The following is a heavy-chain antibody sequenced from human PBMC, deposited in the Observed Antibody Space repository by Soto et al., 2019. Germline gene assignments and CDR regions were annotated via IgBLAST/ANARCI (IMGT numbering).Heavy chain of an antibody. CDR1: GDSVSSNSAA. J-gene: IGHJ5*02. CDR3: AREPDTYSSSSYNWFDP. V-gene: IGHV6-1*01. D-gene: IGHD6-6*01. CDR2: AYYRSKWYN. Sequence: PSQTLSLTCAISGDSVSSNSAAWNWIRQSPSRGLEWLGRAYYRSKWYNDYAVSVKSRITINPDTSKNQFSLQLNSVTPEDTAVYYCAREPDTYSSSSYNWFDPWGQGTLVTVSS.